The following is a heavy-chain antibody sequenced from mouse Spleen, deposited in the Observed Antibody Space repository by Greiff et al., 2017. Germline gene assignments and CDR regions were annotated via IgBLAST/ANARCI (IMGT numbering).Heavy chain of an antibody. CDR2: IWGGGST. J-gene: IGHJ3*01. CDR3: ASVLTGTGFAY. CDR1: GFSLTSYG. D-gene: IGHD4-1*01. Sequence: VMLVESGPGLVAPSQSLSITCTVSGFSLTSYGVDWVRQSPGKGLEWLGVIWGGGSTNYNSALKSRLSISKDNSKSQVFLKMNSLQTDDTAMYYCASVLTGTGFAYWGQGTLVTVSA. V-gene: IGHV2-6*01.